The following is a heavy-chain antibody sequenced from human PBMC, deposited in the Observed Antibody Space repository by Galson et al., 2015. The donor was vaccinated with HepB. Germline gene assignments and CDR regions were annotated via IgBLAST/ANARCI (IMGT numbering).Heavy chain of an antibody. V-gene: IGHV3-9*01. CDR1: GFTFEDYT. D-gene: IGHD2-8*01. Sequence: SLRLSCAASGFTFEDYTLHWVRHVPGKGLEWVSGISWNSRDIAYVDSVKGRFTISRDSARNSLYLEMNSLKTEDTAVYYCAKGDLFCTNGVCFARSPSYYYGMDVWGQGTTVTVSS. CDR3: AKGDLFCTNGVCFARSPSYYYGMDV. CDR2: ISWNSRDI. J-gene: IGHJ6*02.